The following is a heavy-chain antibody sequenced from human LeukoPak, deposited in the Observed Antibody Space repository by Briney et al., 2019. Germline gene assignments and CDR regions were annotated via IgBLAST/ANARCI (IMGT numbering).Heavy chain of an antibody. Sequence: PGGSLRLSCAASGFTFTSYELHWVRQAPGKGLEWVSYISSSGSTIYYADSVKGRFTISRGNARNSVYLQMNSLRAEDTAVYYCARFSGSFRFDYWGQGTLVTVSS. CDR2: ISSSGSTI. CDR3: ARFSGSFRFDY. V-gene: IGHV3-48*03. CDR1: GFTFTSYE. J-gene: IGHJ4*02. D-gene: IGHD1-26*01.